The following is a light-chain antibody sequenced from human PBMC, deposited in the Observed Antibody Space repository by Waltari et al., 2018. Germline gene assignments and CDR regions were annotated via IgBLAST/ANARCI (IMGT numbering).Light chain of an antibody. CDR3: QNHERLPAT. J-gene: IGKJ1*01. CDR1: QNIGRY. Sequence: EIMLTQSPGTLSLSPGERATLSCRASQNIGRYLVWYQQKPGQAPRLLIYEASMRATGIPDRVSGSGSGTDFSLTISRLEPEDFAVYHCQNHERLPATFGQGTKVEIK. CDR2: EAS. V-gene: IGKV3-20*01.